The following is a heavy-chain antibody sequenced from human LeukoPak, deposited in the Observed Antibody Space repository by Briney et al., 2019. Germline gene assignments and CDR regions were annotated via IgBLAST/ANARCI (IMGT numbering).Heavy chain of an antibody. CDR1: GYNFTTYW. J-gene: IGHJ4*02. V-gene: IGHV5-51*01. CDR2: IYPGDSDS. CDR3: ARSRSMVYLDY. D-gene: IGHD2-8*01. Sequence: KPGGSLRISCKGSGYNFTTYWIAWVRQMPGKGLEWMGIIYPGDSDSRYSPSFQGQVTISADNSISTVYLQWSSLKASDTAMYYCARSRSMVYLDYWGQGTLVTVSS.